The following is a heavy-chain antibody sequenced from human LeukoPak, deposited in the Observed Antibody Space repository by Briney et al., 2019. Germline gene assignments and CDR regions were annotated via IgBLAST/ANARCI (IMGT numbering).Heavy chain of an antibody. V-gene: IGHV3-30*18. CDR3: AKDLNVFSAFDI. Sequence: PGGSLRLSCAASGFTFSNYGMHWVRQAPGKGLEWVAVISYDGSNKYHADSVKGRFTISRDNSKNTPYLQMNSLRAEDTAVYYCAKDLNVFSAFDIWGQGTMVTVSS. CDR1: GFTFSNYG. J-gene: IGHJ3*02. D-gene: IGHD3-9*01. CDR2: ISYDGSNK.